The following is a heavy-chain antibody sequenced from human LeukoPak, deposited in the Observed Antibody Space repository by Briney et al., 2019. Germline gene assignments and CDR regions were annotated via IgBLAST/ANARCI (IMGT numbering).Heavy chain of an antibody. D-gene: IGHD2-21*02. J-gene: IGHJ4*02. CDR2: IFSTGNT. V-gene: IGHV4-31*03. CDR3: ARTRLRGDPFDD. Sequence: SETLSLTCTVSGDSMSSGGYYWSWIRQHPGKGLEWIGYIFSTGNTYYNPSLKSRLTISVDPSKNRFSLQLSFVTAADTAVYYCARTRLRGDPFDDWGQGTLVTVSS. CDR1: GDSMSSGGYY.